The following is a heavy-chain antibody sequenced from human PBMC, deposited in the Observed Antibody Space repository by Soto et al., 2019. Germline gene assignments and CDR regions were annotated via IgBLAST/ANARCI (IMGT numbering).Heavy chain of an antibody. Sequence: GESLKISCKGSGYSFTSYWIGWVRQMPGKGLEWMGIIYPGDSDTRYSPSFQGQVTISADKSISTAYLQWSSLKASDTAMYYCARRVVVPAADIYYYYYYMDVWGKGTTVTVSS. CDR2: IYPGDSDT. CDR1: GYSFTSYW. CDR3: ARRVVVPAADIYYYYYYMDV. J-gene: IGHJ6*03. D-gene: IGHD2-2*01. V-gene: IGHV5-51*01.